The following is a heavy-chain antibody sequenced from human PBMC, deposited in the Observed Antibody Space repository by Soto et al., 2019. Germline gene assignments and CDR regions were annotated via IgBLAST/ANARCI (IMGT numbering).Heavy chain of an antibody. CDR2: IHYSGST. V-gene: IGHV4-39*01. Sequence: QLQLQESGPGLVKPSETLSLTCTVSGGSISSSSYYWGWIRQPPGKGLEWIGSIHYSGSTYYNPSLMSXXTXSXXTSKNQFSLKLSSVTAADTAVYYCARTYITGFLDYWGQGTLVTVSS. CDR1: GGSISSSSYY. J-gene: IGHJ4*02. CDR3: ARTYITGFLDY. D-gene: IGHD1-20*01.